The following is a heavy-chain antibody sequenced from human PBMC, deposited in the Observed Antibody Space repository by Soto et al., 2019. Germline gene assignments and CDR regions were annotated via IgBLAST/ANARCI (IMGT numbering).Heavy chain of an antibody. D-gene: IGHD6-19*01. CDR3: ALYTSGVWGYFQH. Sequence: PAETPCRDCDVSAVAATSSHKKSWVRQIPGKGLEWIGEIYHTGSTNYNPSLKSRVTMLVDKSKDQFSLNLNSVTAADTATYYCALYTSGVWGYFQHWGLGTLVTVSS. CDR2: IYHTGST. V-gene: IGHV4-4*02. J-gene: IGHJ1*01. CDR1: AVAATSSHK.